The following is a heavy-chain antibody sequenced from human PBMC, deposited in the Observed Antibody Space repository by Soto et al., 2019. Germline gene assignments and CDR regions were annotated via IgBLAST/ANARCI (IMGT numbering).Heavy chain of an antibody. CDR3: ARGDYGCVTWDY. V-gene: IGHV1-69*02. D-gene: IGHD4-17*01. J-gene: IGHJ4*02. CDR1: GGTFSSYT. CDR2: IIPILGIA. Sequence: QVQLVQSGAEVKKPGSSVKVSCKASGGTFSSYTISWVRQAPGQGLEWMGRIIPILGIANYAQKFQGRVTITADKSTSTAYMELSSLRSEDTAVYYCARGDYGCVTWDYWGQGTLVTVSS.